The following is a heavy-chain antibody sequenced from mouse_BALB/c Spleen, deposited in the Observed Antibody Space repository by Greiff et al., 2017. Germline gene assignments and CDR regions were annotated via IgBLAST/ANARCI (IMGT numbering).Heavy chain of an antibody. CDR1: GFTFTSYG. J-gene: IGHJ2*01. D-gene: IGHD4-1*01. CDR3: TRDPLGRGLDY. Sequence: QVQLQQSGPGLAQPSQCLSMTCTASGFTFTSYGVHWVRQSPGKGLEWLGVICSGGSTDYNAAFKSSLSITKDNSKSKVFFKMNSLPANDTAIYYCTRDPLGRGLDYWGQGTTLTVSS. V-gene: IGHV2-2*02. CDR2: ICSGGST.